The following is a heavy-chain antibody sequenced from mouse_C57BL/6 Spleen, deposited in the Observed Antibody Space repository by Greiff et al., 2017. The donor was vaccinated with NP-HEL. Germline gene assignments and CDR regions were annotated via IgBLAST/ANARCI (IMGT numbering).Heavy chain of an antibody. CDR1: GYTFTDYN. V-gene: IGHV1-18*01. CDR2: INPNNGGT. Sequence: EVQLQQSGPELVKPGASVKIPCKASGYTFTDYNMDWVKQSHGKSLEWIGDINPNNGGTIYNQKFKGKATVTVDKSSSTAYMELRSLTSEDTAVYYCARGDYSNLYAMDYWGQGTSVTVSS. J-gene: IGHJ4*01. D-gene: IGHD2-5*01. CDR3: ARGDYSNLYAMDY.